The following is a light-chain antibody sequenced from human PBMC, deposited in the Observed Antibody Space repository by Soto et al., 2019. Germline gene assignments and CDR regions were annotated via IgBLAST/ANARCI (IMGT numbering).Light chain of an antibody. V-gene: IGKV3D-15*01. J-gene: IGKJ1*01. CDR3: HQYNNWPPWT. CDR2: DAS. Sequence: DIVMTQSPATLSVSPGERATLSCRASQNIRTDLAWYQQRSGQGPRLLIYDASTRATGIPARFSGSGSGTEFTLTISSLQSEDFVVYYCHQYNNWPPWTFGQGTNV. CDR1: QNIRTD.